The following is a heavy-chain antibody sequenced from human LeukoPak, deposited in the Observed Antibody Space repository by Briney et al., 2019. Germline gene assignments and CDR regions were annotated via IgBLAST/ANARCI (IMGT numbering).Heavy chain of an antibody. J-gene: IGHJ4*02. CDR1: GGSVSTYY. CDR3: ARGTAVAHDY. Sequence: PETLSLTCTVSGGSVSTYYWHWIRQPPGKGLEWIGYMSYSGSTNYNPSLKSRVTISIDTSRDQFSLKLSSVTAADTAVYYCARGTAVAHDYWGQGTLVTVSS. CDR2: MSYSGST. D-gene: IGHD6-19*01. V-gene: IGHV4-59*02.